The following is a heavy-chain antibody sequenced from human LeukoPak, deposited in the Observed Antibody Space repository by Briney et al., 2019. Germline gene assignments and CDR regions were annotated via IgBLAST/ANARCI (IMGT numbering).Heavy chain of an antibody. Sequence: GGSLRLSCAASGFIFSSYSMSWVRQAPGKGLEWVADIKLDGSEKNYVDSVRGRFTISRDNTKNSLYLQMNRLRVEDTAVFYCARDQYDTWSRRGNFDSWGQGTLVIVSS. CDR2: IKLDGSEK. CDR3: ARDQYDTWSRRGNFDS. V-gene: IGHV3-7*03. CDR1: GFIFSSYS. D-gene: IGHD3-3*01. J-gene: IGHJ4*02.